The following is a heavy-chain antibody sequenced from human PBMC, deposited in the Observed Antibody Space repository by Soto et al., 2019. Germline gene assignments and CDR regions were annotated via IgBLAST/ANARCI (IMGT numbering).Heavy chain of an antibody. CDR2: MNPNSGDT. D-gene: IGHD3-10*01. V-gene: IGHV1-8*01. CDR1: GYTFINYD. Sequence: QVQLVQSGAEVKKPGASVKVSCKASGYTFINYDINWVRQATGQGLEWIGWMNPNSGDTGYAQKSQGWVTMTRETSISTAYMELSSLRSDDTAVYYCARGDGSYYGSGSYFDSWGQGTLVTVSS. CDR3: ARGDGSYYGSGSYFDS. J-gene: IGHJ5*01.